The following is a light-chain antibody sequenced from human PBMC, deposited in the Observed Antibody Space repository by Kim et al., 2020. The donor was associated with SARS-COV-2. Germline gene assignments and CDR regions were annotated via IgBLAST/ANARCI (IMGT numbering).Light chain of an antibody. CDR1: SSDVGGYKY. CDR2: DVS. J-gene: IGLJ2*01. CDR3: CSYAGS. V-gene: IGLV2-11*01. Sequence: QSALTQPRSVSGSPGQPVTISCTGTSSDVGGYKYVSWYQQHLGKAPKLMIYDVSKRPSGVPDRFSGSKSGNTASLTISGLQAEDEADYYCCSYAGSFGGGTQLTVL.